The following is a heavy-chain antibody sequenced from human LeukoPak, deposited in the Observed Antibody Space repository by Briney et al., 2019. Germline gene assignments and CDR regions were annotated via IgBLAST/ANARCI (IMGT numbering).Heavy chain of an antibody. Sequence: PSETLSLTCSFSGGSISSYYWSWIRQPAGKGLEWIWRIHTSGSTNYNPSLKSRVTMSVDTSKNQFSLKLKSVTAADTAVYYCARDEYYYGSGSYRYDYWGQGTLVTVSS. CDR3: ARDEYYYGSGSYRYDY. CDR2: IHTSGST. V-gene: IGHV4-4*07. CDR1: GGSISSYY. D-gene: IGHD3-10*01. J-gene: IGHJ4*02.